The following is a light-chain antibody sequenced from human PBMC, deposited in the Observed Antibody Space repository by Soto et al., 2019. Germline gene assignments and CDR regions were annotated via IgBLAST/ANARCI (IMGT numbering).Light chain of an antibody. J-gene: IGKJ2*01. Sequence: EIVLTQSPGTLSLSPGERATLSCRASQSVSSSYLAWYQQKPGQAPRLLIYGASSRATGIPDRFSGGGSGTDFTLTISRLEPEDFAVYSCQQYGSSPPYTFGQGTKLEIK. V-gene: IGKV3-20*01. CDR1: QSVSSSY. CDR3: QQYGSSPPYT. CDR2: GAS.